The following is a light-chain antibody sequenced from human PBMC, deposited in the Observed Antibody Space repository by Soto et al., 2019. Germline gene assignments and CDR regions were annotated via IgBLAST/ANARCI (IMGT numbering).Light chain of an antibody. CDR2: DVS. J-gene: IGLJ2*01. V-gene: IGLV2-14*01. CDR1: SSDVGGYNY. CDR3: SSYSSNSPPVV. Sequence: QPVLTQPASVSGSPGQSITISCTGTSSDVGGYNYVSWYQQHPGKVPKLMIYDVSNRPSGVSNRFSGSKSGNTASLTISGLQAEDEADYYCSSYSSNSPPVVFGGGTKLTVL.